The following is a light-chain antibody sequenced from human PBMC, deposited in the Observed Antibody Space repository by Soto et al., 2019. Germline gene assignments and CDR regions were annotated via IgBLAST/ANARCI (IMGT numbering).Light chain of an antibody. CDR3: QHYNNWPPGT. V-gene: IGKV3-15*01. J-gene: IGKJ1*01. CDR2: HAS. CDR1: QSVSSN. Sequence: DIVMTQSPATLSVSPGERATLSCRASQSVSSNLAWYQQKPGQAPRLLIYHASIRATGIPARFSGSGSGTEFTLTISSLQSEDFAIYYCQHYNNWPPGTFGQGTKVEIK.